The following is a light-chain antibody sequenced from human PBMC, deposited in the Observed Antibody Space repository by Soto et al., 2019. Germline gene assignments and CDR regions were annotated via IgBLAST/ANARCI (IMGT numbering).Light chain of an antibody. J-gene: IGKJ2*02. CDR2: AAS. CDR1: QSISSY. Sequence: DIQMTQSPSSLSACVGDRVTITCRASQSISSYLNWYQQKPGKAPKLLIYAASSLQSGVPSRFSGSGSGTDFTLTISSLQPEDFATYYCQQSYSTPPCAFGQGTKLEIK. CDR3: QQSYSTPPCA. V-gene: IGKV1-39*01.